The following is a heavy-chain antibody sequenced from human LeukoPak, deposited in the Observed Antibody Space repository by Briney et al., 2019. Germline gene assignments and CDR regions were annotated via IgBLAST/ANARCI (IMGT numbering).Heavy chain of an antibody. Sequence: GASLRLSCAASGFTISSYDMSWVGQARGKGLEWVSGINTSGGRTYYADSVKGRFTISRDNSKNTVHLQMISLRAEDTAVYYCANIHWTHSDSWYGNWGQGTLVTVSS. V-gene: IGHV3-23*01. CDR1: GFTISSYD. CDR2: INTSGGRT. D-gene: IGHD6-13*01. J-gene: IGHJ4*02. CDR3: ANIHWTHSDSWYGN.